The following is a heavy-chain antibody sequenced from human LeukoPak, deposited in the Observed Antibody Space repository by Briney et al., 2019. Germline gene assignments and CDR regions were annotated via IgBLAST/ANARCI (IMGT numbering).Heavy chain of an antibody. V-gene: IGHV3-23*01. Sequence: PGGSLRLSCVATGFTFTNYAMSWFCQAPGKGLAWVSAISYSGGSTYYADSVKGRFTISRDDSKNTLYLQMNSLRAEDTAIYYCAKDRRLPWDYFDSWGQGTLVTVSS. J-gene: IGHJ4*02. D-gene: IGHD5-18*01. CDR2: ISYSGGST. CDR3: AKDRRLPWDYFDS. CDR1: GFTFTNYA.